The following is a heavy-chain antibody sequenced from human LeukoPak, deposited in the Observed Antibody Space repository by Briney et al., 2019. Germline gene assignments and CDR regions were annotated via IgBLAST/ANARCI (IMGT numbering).Heavy chain of an antibody. Sequence: GGPLRLSCAASEFTFVRYAMNWVRQAPGKGLEWVSYISSSSFKIGYADSVKGRFTISRDNSKNSLYLQMDSLRVEDTAVYYCVRDPSYGSSWYYYMDVWGKGTTVAVSS. CDR1: EFTFVRYA. CDR3: VRDPSYGSSWYYYMDV. V-gene: IGHV3-48*04. D-gene: IGHD6-13*01. CDR2: ISSSSFKI. J-gene: IGHJ6*03.